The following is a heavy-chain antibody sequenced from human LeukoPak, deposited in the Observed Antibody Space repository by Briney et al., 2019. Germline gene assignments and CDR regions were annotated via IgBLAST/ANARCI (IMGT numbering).Heavy chain of an antibody. CDR2: ISYDGSNK. D-gene: IGHD6-6*01. CDR1: GFTFSSYA. CDR3: ARGPRYSSSSRSVDP. Sequence: GGSLRLSCAASGFTFSSYAMHWVRQAPGKGLEWVAVISYDGSNKYYADSVKGRFTISRDNSKNTLYLQMNSLRAEDTAVYYCARGPRYSSSSRSVDPWGQGTLVTVSS. V-gene: IGHV3-30-3*01. J-gene: IGHJ5*02.